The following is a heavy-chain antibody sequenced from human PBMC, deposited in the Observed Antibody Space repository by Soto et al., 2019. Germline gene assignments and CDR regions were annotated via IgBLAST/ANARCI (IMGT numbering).Heavy chain of an antibody. Sequence: GGSLRLSCAASGFTVSSNYMSWVRQAPGKGLEWVSVIYSGGSTYYADSVKGRFTISRDNSKNTLYLQMNSLRAEDTAVYYCATTLFGVVILDYYWGQGTLVTVSS. CDR3: ATTLFGVVILDYY. V-gene: IGHV3-66*01. CDR2: IYSGGST. D-gene: IGHD3-3*01. J-gene: IGHJ4*02. CDR1: GFTVSSNY.